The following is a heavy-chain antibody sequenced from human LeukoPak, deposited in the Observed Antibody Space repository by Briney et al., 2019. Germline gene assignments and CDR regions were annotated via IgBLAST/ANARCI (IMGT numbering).Heavy chain of an antibody. CDR2: IYYSGST. CDR1: GGSISSGGYY. Sequence: PSETLSLTCTVSGGSISSGGYYWSWIRQHPGKGLEWIGYIYYSGSTYYNPSLKSRVTISVDTSKNQFSLKLSSVTAADTAVYYCARGGSDGYSSSWYKGDYNWFDPWGQGTLVTVSS. V-gene: IGHV4-31*03. J-gene: IGHJ5*02. CDR3: ARGGSDGYSSSWYKGDYNWFDP. D-gene: IGHD6-13*01.